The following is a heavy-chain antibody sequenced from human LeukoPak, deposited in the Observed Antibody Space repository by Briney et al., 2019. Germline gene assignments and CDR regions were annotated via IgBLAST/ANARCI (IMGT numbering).Heavy chain of an antibody. Sequence: ASVKVSCKASGYTFTAYCVYWVRQAPAPGHGLEWMGWINPNNGDTIYAQKFQGRVTMARDTSINTVYMQLSRLRSDDTAVYYCATGAASYYGDWGQGTLVTVSS. CDR2: INPNNGDT. CDR3: ATGAASYYGD. CDR1: GYTFTAYC. D-gene: IGHD1-26*01. J-gene: IGHJ4*02. V-gene: IGHV1-2*02.